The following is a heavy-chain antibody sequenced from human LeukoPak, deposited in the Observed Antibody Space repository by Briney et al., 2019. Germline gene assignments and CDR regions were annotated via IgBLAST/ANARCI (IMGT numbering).Heavy chain of an antibody. CDR1: GYTFTSYG. D-gene: IGHD2-2*01. V-gene: IGHV1-18*04. CDR3: ARAMCSSTICHGRNDY. CDR2: ISADNGKT. J-gene: IGHJ4*02. Sequence: GASVKVSCKASGYTFTSYGISWVRQAPGQGLGWMGWISADNGKTNYAQKLQGRVTMTTDTSTTTAYMELRSLRSDDTAVYYCARAMCSSTICHGRNDYWGQGTLVTVSS.